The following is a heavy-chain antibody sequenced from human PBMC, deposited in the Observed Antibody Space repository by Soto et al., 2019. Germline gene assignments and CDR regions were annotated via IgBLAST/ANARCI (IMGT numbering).Heavy chain of an antibody. CDR1: GGSFSGYY. J-gene: IGHJ6*02. D-gene: IGHD6-19*01. CDR2: LNHSAST. Sequence: SETLSLTCAVYGGSFSGYYWSWIRQPPGKGLEWIGELNHSASTTYNQSLKSRVTISVDTSKNQFSLKLSSVTAADTAVYYCARAVAVAGTFDYGMDVWVQGTTVT. CDR3: ARAVAVAGTFDYGMDV. V-gene: IGHV4-34*01.